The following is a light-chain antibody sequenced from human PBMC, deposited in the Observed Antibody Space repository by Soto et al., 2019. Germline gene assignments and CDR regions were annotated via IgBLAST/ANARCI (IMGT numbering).Light chain of an antibody. V-gene: IGKV1-39*01. Sequence: DIQMTQSPSSLSASVGDRVTITCRASQTISNYLNWFQQKPGKAPELLIYAASSLQSGVPSRFSGSGSGTEFTLTISSLQPEDFAIYYCQQTYSTLYTFGQGTKLQIK. J-gene: IGKJ2*01. CDR1: QTISNY. CDR3: QQTYSTLYT. CDR2: AAS.